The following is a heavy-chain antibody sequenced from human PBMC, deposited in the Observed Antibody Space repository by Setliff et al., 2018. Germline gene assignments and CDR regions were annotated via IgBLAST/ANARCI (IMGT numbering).Heavy chain of an antibody. V-gene: IGHV1-18*01. J-gene: IGHJ3*01. D-gene: IGHD2-15*01. Sequence: ASVKVSCKASAYILSSYGISWVRQAPGEGLEWMGWISPYNGVTSYAQRFQGRVTMTTDTSTSVAYMDLRGLRSDDTAIYYCAISTLSICSGGSCPNVFDVWGPGTMVTVSS. CDR2: ISPYNGVT. CDR3: AISTLSICSGGSCPNVFDV. CDR1: AYILSSYG.